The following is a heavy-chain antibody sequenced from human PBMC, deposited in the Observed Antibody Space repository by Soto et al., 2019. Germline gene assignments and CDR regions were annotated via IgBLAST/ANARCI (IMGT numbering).Heavy chain of an antibody. D-gene: IGHD6-19*01. CDR2: IIPILGIA. J-gene: IGHJ4*02. CDR3: ARGGQWLVPFDY. V-gene: IGHV1-69*02. CDR1: GGTFSSYT. Sequence: QVQLVQSGAEVKKPGSSVKVSCKASGGTFSSYTISWVRQAPGQGLEWMGRIIPILGIANYAQKFQGRVTITADKSTSTAYMELSSLGSEDTAVYYCARGGQWLVPFDYWGQGTLVTVSS.